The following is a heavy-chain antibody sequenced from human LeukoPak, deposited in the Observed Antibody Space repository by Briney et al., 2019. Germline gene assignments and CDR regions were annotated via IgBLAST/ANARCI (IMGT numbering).Heavy chain of an antibody. D-gene: IGHD3-10*01. CDR3: ARGGGDYNGSGDWFDP. Sequence: PSETLSLTCTVPGDSISNYYWTWIRQPPGKGLEWIGYIYYTGQTIYNPSLESRVTISVDTSRGHFSLRLTSVTAADTAIYYCARGGGDYNGSGDWFDPWGQGTLVTVSS. J-gene: IGHJ5*02. CDR1: GDSISNYY. CDR2: IYYTGQT. V-gene: IGHV4-59*01.